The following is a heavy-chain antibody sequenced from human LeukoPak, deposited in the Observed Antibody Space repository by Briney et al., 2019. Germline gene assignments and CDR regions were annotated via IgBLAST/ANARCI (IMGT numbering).Heavy chain of an antibody. V-gene: IGHV3-23*01. D-gene: IGHD6-13*01. CDR2: ISGSGGST. CDR1: GGPFSGYY. J-gene: IGHJ4*02. CDR3: AKLEYSSSWTGGFDY. Sequence: PSETLSLTCAVYGGPFSGYYWSWIRQPPGKGLEWVSAISGSGGSTYYADSVKGRFTISRDNPKNTVYLQMNSLRAEDTAVYYCAKLEYSSSWTGGFDYWGQGTLVTVSS.